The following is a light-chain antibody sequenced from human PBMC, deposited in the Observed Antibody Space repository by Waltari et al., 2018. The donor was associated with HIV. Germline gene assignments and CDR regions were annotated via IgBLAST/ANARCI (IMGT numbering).Light chain of an antibody. V-gene: IGKV1-NL1*01. J-gene: IGKJ1*01. CDR1: QGISNS. CDR3: HQYYSTRT. Sequence: DIQMTQSPSSLSASVGDRVTITCRASQGISNSLAWYQQKPGKAPKLLLYAASRLESGVPSRFSGSGSGTDYTLTISSLQPEDFATCYCHQYYSTRTFGQGTKVEIK. CDR2: AAS.